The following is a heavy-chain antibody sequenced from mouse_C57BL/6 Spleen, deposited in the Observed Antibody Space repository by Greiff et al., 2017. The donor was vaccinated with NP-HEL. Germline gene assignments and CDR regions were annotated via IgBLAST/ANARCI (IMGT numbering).Heavy chain of an antibody. CDR3: VRHRDYGSSYGAMDY. CDR2: IRSKSNNYAT. V-gene: IGHV10-1*01. Sequence: EVQGVESGGGLVQPKGSLKLSCAASGFSFNTYAMNWVRQAPGKGLEWVARIRSKSNNYATYYADSVKDRFTISRDDSESMLYLQMNNLKTEDTAMYYCVRHRDYGSSYGAMDYWGQGTSVTVSS. D-gene: IGHD1-1*01. J-gene: IGHJ4*01. CDR1: GFSFNTYA.